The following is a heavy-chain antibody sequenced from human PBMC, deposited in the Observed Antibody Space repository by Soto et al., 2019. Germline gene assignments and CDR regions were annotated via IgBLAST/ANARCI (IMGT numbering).Heavy chain of an antibody. J-gene: IGHJ4*02. CDR2: INSVGSRT. V-gene: IGHV3-74*01. Sequence: EVQLVESGGGLVQPGRSLRLSCAASGFTLSTYWMQWVRQVPGKGLVWVSRINSVGSRTNYADSVKGRVTISRDNAKNTLYLQMNSLRVEDTAVYYCAREGYSASLGIDYWGQGTLVTVSS. D-gene: IGHD5-12*01. CDR3: AREGYSASLGIDY. CDR1: GFTLSTYW.